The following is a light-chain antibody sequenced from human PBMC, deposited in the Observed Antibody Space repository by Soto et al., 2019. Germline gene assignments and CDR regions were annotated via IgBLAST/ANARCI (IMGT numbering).Light chain of an antibody. CDR2: GAS. CDR3: QQYGDMWT. V-gene: IGKV3-20*01. CDR1: QSVSSN. J-gene: IGKJ1*01. Sequence: EIVLTQSPGTLSLSPGERATLSCRASQSVSSNLAWYQQKPGQAPRLLIYGASTRATGIPDRFSGSGSGTDFTLTINRLEPEDFAVYFCQQYGDMWTFGQGTKVDIK.